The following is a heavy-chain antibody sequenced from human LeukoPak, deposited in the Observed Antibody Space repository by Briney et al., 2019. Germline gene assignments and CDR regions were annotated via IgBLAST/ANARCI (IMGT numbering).Heavy chain of an antibody. CDR3: ARRRITISAFDY. J-gene: IGHJ4*02. D-gene: IGHD3-3*01. CDR1: GGSISSSSYY. CDR2: IYYSGST. Sequence: SETLSLTCTVSGGSISSSSYYWGWIRQPPGKGLEWIGSIYYSGSTYYNPSLKSRVTISVDTSKNQFSLKLSSATAADTAVYYCARRRITISAFDYWGQGTLVTVSS. V-gene: IGHV4-39*01.